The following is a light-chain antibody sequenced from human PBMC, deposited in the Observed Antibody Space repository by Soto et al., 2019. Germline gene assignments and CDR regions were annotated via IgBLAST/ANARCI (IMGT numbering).Light chain of an antibody. Sequence: EIVMTQSPAALSVSPGERATLSCRASQSVSSNLAWYQQKPGQAARLLIYGASTRATGIPARFSGSGSGTEFTRTISRVQSEDFAVYYCQQYSNWPPKLTFGGGTKLEIK. CDR3: QQYSNWPPKLT. J-gene: IGKJ4*01. V-gene: IGKV3-15*01. CDR1: QSVSSN. CDR2: GAS.